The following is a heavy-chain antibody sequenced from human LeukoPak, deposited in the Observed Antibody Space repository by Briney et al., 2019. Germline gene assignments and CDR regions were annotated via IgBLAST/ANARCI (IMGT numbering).Heavy chain of an antibody. D-gene: IGHD3-9*01. CDR3: ARAEDQGRYFDWLPGFDP. CDR1: GGTFSSYV. CDR2: ILPIFGTS. V-gene: IGHV1-69*13. Sequence: SVKVSCTASGGTFSSYVINWVRQAPGQGLEWMGGILPIFGTSIYSQQFQGRVTITADESTNTAYMELNRLRSDDTATYYCARAEDQGRYFDWLPGFDPWGQGTLVTVSS. J-gene: IGHJ5*02.